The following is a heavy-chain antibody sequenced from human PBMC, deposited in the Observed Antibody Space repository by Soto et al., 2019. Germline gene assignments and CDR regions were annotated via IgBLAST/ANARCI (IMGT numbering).Heavy chain of an antibody. CDR2: ISGYNGLT. V-gene: IGHV1-18*04. Sequence: QVPLVQSGDEVKKSGASVQVSCKASGYTFSNYGISWVRQAPGQGLEWMGWISGYNGLTAYAQNVQGRVTMTIDTPTRTVFMELTSLRSNDTAVYYCARDEGIRGFDSWGQGTLVTVSS. D-gene: IGHD3-10*01. J-gene: IGHJ4*02. CDR1: GYTFSNYG. CDR3: ARDEGIRGFDS.